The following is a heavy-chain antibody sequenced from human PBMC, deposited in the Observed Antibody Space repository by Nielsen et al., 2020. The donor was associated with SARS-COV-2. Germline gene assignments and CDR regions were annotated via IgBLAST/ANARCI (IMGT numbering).Heavy chain of an antibody. J-gene: IGHJ4*02. CDR3: AKDGGGSGWPRYYFDY. V-gene: IGHV3-30*18. D-gene: IGHD6-19*01. Sequence: GESLKISCAASGFTFSSYAMSWVRQAPGKGLEWVAVISYDGSNKYYADSVKGRFTISRDNSKNTLYLQMNSLRPEDTAVYYCAKDGGGSGWPRYYFDYWGQGTLVTVSS. CDR1: GFTFSSYA. CDR2: ISYDGSNK.